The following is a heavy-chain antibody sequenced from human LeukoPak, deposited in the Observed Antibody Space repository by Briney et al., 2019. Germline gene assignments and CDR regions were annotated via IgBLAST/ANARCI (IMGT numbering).Heavy chain of an antibody. CDR2: ISGSGGST. CDR1: GFTFSSYA. V-gene: IGHV3-23*01. D-gene: IGHD3-10*01. J-gene: IGHJ6*02. Sequence: GGSLRLSCAASGFTFSSYAMSWVRQAPGKGLEWVSAISGSGGSTYYADSVKGRFTISRDNSKNTLYLQMNSLRAEDTAVYYCAKVGGYGSGQGYYYGMDVWGQGTTVTVSS. CDR3: AKVGGYGSGQGYYYGMDV.